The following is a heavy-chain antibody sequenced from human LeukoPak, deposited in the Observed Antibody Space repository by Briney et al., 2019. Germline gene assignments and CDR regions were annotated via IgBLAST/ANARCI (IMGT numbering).Heavy chain of an antibody. V-gene: IGHV3-48*02. D-gene: IGHD5-18*01. J-gene: IGHJ4*02. Sequence: PGGSLRLSCAASGLSFSSHWMSWVRQAPGKGLEWVSYISESSATIYYADSVKGRFTISRDNAQNSLYLQMNSLRDEDTAVYYCARATGPWDNYGPINVYWGQGTLVTVSS. CDR3: ARATGPWDNYGPINVY. CDR1: GLSFSSHW. CDR2: ISESSATI.